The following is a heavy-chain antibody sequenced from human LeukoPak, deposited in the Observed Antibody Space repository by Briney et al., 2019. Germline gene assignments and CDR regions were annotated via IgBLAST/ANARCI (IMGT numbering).Heavy chain of an antibody. CDR1: GGSIGSSSYY. J-gene: IGHJ5*02. D-gene: IGHD2-2*01. V-gene: IGHV4-39*01. Sequence: SETLSLTCTVSGGSIGSSSYYWGWIRQPPGKGLECIGSIYYSGSTYYNPSLKSRVTISVDTSRNQFSLKLSSVAAADTAVYYCARHSRILFDPWGQGTLVTVSS. CDR3: ARHSRILFDP. CDR2: IYYSGST.